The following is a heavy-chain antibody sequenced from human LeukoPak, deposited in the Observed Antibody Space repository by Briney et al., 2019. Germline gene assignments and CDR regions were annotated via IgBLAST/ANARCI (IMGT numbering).Heavy chain of an antibody. J-gene: IGHJ5*02. Sequence: ASVKVCCKASGYTFTSYGISWVRQAPGQGLEWMGWSSAYNGNTNYAQKLQGRVTMTTDTSTSTAYMELRSLRSDDTAVYYCARDPLGGAVADNWFDPWGQGTLVTASS. CDR1: GYTFTSYG. CDR2: SSAYNGNT. CDR3: ARDPLGGAVADNWFDP. D-gene: IGHD3-16*01. V-gene: IGHV1-18*04.